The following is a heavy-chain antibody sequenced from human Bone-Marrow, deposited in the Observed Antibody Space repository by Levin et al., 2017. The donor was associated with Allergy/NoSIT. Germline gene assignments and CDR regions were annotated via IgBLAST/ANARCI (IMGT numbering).Heavy chain of an antibody. CDR2: IIPILGIT. CDR1: GVTFNTYA. V-gene: IGHV1-69*04. J-gene: IGHJ4*02. Sequence: ASVKVSCKASGVTFNTYAISWVRQAPGQGLEWMGRIIPILGITTYAQKFQGRVTVTADKSTTTAYMDLSSLRSEDTAVYYCARDWGDDYNSGDYWGQGTLVTVSS. D-gene: IGHD5-24*01. CDR3: ARDWGDDYNSGDY.